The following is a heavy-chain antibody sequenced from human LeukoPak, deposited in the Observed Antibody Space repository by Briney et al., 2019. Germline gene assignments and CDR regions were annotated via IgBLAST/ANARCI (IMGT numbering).Heavy chain of an antibody. CDR1: GFTFNKGW. J-gene: IGHJ4*02. D-gene: IGHD5-12*01. V-gene: IGHV3-15*01. CDR2: VKSNLDGGTR. Sequence: GGSLRLSCAASGFTFNKGWMSWVRQAPGKGLEWVGRVKSNLDGGTREYAAAVKGRFTISRDDSRNTVYLQMNNLKTEDTAVYYCSTLGTWLRHYFDSWGQGTLVAVSS. CDR3: STLGTWLRHYFDS.